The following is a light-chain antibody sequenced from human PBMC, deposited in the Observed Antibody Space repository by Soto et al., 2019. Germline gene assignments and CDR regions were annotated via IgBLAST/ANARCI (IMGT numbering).Light chain of an antibody. J-gene: IGKJ1*01. V-gene: IGKV3-15*01. CDR1: QSVRNN. CDR3: QQYNKWPTWT. CDR2: AAS. Sequence: EILLTQSPATLSLSXGERATLSCGASQSVRNNLAWYQQKPGLPPRLLIYAASTRATGIPASFSGNGSETEFTLTIDSLQSEDYALYYCQQYNKWPTWTFGHGTKVDI.